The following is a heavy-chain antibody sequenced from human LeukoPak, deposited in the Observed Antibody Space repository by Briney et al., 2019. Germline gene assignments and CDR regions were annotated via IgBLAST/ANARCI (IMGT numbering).Heavy chain of an antibody. V-gene: IGHV4-30-2*01. J-gene: IGHJ3*02. CDR2: IYHSGST. D-gene: IGHD3-16*01. CDR3: ARGGREDAFDI. Sequence: SETLSLTCTVSGGSISSGGHSWSWIRQPPGKGLEWIGYIYHSGSTYYNPSLKSRVTISVDRSKNQFSLKLSSVTAADTAVYYCARGGREDAFDIWGQGTMVTVSS. CDR1: GGSISSGGHS.